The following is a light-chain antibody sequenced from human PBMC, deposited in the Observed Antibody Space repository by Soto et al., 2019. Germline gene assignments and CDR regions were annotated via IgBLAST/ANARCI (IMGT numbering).Light chain of an antibody. V-gene: IGKV3-20*01. CDR1: QSVSSNY. J-gene: IGKJ1*01. CDR2: GAS. Sequence: VLTQSPGTLSLSPGERATLSCRASQSVSSNYLVWYQQKPGQAPRLLIYGASSRATGIPDRFSGSGSGTDFTLSISRLEPEDSAVYYCQQYGSSPRTFGQGTKVEIK. CDR3: QQYGSSPRT.